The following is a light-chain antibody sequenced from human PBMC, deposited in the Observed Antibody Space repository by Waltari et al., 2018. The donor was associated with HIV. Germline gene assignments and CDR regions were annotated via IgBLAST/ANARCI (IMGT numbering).Light chain of an antibody. CDR2: ADN. J-gene: IGLJ3*02. CDR1: SGTIASNF. Sequence: NFLLTQPHSVSESPGKTVNISCTRSSGTIASNFVQWYQQRPGSAPTTVIYADNRRPSGVPVRFSAAIERSSNSASLTISGRKAGDEADYSCQSFDSGGRVCGGGTKLTVL. CDR3: QSFDSGGRV. V-gene: IGLV6-57*04.